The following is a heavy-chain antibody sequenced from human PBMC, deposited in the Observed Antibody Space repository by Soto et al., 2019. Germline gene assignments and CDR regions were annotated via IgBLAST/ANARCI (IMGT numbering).Heavy chain of an antibody. CDR3: ARGSLRGGNWYFDL. CDR2: TYYRSKWYN. J-gene: IGHJ2*01. D-gene: IGHD3-16*01. V-gene: IGHV6-1*01. Sequence: QEQLQQSGPGLVKPSQTLSLTCAISGDSVSKNSATWNWIRQSPARGLEWLGRTYYRSKWYNDYAVSVKSRITINPDTSKNQFSLHLNSVTPEDTAVYYCARGSLRGGNWYFDLWGRGTLVTVSS. CDR1: GDSVSKNSAT.